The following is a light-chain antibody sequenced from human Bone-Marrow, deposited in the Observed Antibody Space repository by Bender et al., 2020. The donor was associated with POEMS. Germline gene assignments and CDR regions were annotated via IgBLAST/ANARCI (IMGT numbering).Light chain of an antibody. V-gene: IGLV2-14*02. CDR1: SSDVGNYKL. J-gene: IGLJ1*01. CDR3: SSFTTSSTFV. CDR2: EGS. Sequence: TQPHSVSESPGQSITISCTRTSSDVGNYKLVSWYQQHPDKAPKLIIYEGSERPSGVSDRFSGSKSGNTASLTISGLQADDEADYYCSSFTTSSTFVFGTGTKVTVL.